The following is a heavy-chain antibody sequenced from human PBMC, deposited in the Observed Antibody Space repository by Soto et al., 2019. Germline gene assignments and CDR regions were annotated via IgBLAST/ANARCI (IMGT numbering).Heavy chain of an antibody. Sequence: PGGSLRLSCAASGFTFSSYAMHWVRQAPGKGLEWVAVVSYDGSNEYYADSVKGRFTISRDNSKNTLFLRMNSLRAEDTAVYYCARDVSYYYSSGTYYNPRKYYYYGMDVWGQGTTVTVSS. V-gene: IGHV3-30-3*01. CDR1: GFTFSSYA. CDR3: ARDVSYYYSSGTYYNPRKYYYYGMDV. J-gene: IGHJ6*02. D-gene: IGHD3-10*01. CDR2: VSYDGSNE.